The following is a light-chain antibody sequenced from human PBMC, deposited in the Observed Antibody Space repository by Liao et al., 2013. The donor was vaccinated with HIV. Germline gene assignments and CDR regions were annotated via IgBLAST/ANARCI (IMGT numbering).Light chain of an antibody. J-gene: IGLJ2*01. CDR3: LAWDRQHXV. V-gene: IGLV3-1*01. CDR1: KLGDKY. Sequence: SYEVTQPPSVSVSPGQTATITCSGDKLGDKYACWFQQKPGQSPVMVIYQDIKRPSGIPERFSGSNSGNTATLTISGTQPMDEADYYCLAWDRQHXVFGGGTKLTVL. CDR2: QDI.